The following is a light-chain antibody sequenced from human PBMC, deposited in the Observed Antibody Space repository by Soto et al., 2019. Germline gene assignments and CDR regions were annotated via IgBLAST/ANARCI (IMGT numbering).Light chain of an antibody. CDR2: EAS. V-gene: IGKV3-15*01. Sequence: EIVLTQPPATLSVSPGERATLSCRASQSVKTNLAWHQQKPGQAPRLVMYEASTRATGIPARFSGSGSKTEFTLTISSLQSEDSAVYFCQQYDDWPPRLSFGGGTKVDIK. CDR1: QSVKTN. J-gene: IGKJ4*01. CDR3: QQYDDWPPRLS.